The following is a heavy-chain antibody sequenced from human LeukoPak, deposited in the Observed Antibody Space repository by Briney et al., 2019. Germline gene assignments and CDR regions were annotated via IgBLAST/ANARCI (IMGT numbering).Heavy chain of an antibody. CDR1: GGSISSSSYY. Sequence: SETLSLTCTVSGGSISSSSYYWGWIRQPPGKGLEWIGYIYYSGSTNYNPSLKSRVTISVDTSMNQFSLKLGSVTAADTAVYYCARRNRYFDLWGRGTLVTVSS. D-gene: IGHD1-14*01. CDR3: ARRNRYFDL. J-gene: IGHJ2*01. CDR2: IYYSGST. V-gene: IGHV4-61*05.